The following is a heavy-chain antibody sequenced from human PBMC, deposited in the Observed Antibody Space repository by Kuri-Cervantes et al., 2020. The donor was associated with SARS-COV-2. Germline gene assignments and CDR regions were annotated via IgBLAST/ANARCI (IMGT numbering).Heavy chain of an antibody. V-gene: IGHV3-49*04. CDR1: GFTFGDYA. CDR3: TRDIYYALLGYYYGMDV. Sequence: GESLKISCTASGFTFGDYAMSWVRQAPGKGLEWVGFIRGKAYGGTTEYAASVKGRFTISRDDSKSIAYLQMNSLKTEDTAVYYCTRDIYYALLGYYYGMDVWGQGTTVTVSS. D-gene: IGHD3-10*01. CDR2: IRGKAYGGTT. J-gene: IGHJ6*02.